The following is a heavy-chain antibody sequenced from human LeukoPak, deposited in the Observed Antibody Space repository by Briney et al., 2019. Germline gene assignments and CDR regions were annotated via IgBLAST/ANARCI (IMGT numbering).Heavy chain of an antibody. CDR2: ISAYNVNT. J-gene: IGHJ4*02. D-gene: IGHD6-19*01. CDR3: ARGDGSGDTKFDY. CDR1: GYTFTSYG. V-gene: IGHV1-18*01. Sequence: ASVKVSCTAAGYTFTSYGTIGVRQAPGQGLEWMGWISAYNVNTNSSQKLQGRVTMTTDTYTSTAYMELRSLRPDDTAVYYCARGDGSGDTKFDYWGQGPLVTVST.